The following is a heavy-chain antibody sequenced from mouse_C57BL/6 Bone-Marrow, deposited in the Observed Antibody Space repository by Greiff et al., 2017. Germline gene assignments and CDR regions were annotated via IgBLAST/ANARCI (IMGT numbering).Heavy chain of an antibody. CDR1: GYTFTSYT. Sequence: VQLQESGAELARPGASVKMSCKASGYTFTSYTMHWVKQRPGQGLEWIGYINPSSGYTKYNQKFKDKATLTADKSSSTAYMQLSSLTSEDSAVDYCARWFTTDYFDYGGQGTTLTVSS. D-gene: IGHD1-1*01. J-gene: IGHJ2*01. CDR3: ARWFTTDYFDY. CDR2: INPSSGYT. V-gene: IGHV1-4*01.